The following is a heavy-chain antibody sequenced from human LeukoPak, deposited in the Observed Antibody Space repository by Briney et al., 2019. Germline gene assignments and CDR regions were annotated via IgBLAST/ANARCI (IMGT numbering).Heavy chain of an antibody. D-gene: IGHD6-19*01. Sequence: SETLSPTCEVSGGSFRVYYWSWIRQPPGEGLEWIGEFDHSGKTNNNSPLQSRVVLSVDTSKNQFSLQLRSVTAADTAVYYCARGGIPGYSSGMFVFWGQGALVTVSS. CDR3: ARGGIPGYSSGMFVF. CDR1: GGSFRVYY. J-gene: IGHJ4*02. CDR2: FDHSGKT. V-gene: IGHV4-34*01.